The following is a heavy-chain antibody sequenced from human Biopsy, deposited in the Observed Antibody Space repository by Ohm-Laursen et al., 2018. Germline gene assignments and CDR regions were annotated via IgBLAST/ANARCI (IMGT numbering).Heavy chain of an antibody. Sequence: QTLSLTCAISGDSVSSNRAAWNWIRQSPSRGLEWLGRTFYRAKWYTDFAVSVKSRITLTPDPSTNQFSLQLNSVTPDDTAVYYCARSDSDSLNYYFDFWGQGALVTVSS. V-gene: IGHV6-1*01. CDR2: TFYRAKWYT. CDR1: GDSVSSNRAA. J-gene: IGHJ4*02. D-gene: IGHD4-11*01. CDR3: ARSDSDSLNYYFDF.